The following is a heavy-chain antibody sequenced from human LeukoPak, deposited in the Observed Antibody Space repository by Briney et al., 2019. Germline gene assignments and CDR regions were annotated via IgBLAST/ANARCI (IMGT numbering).Heavy chain of an antibody. D-gene: IGHD5-12*01. CDR2: IYSGGST. CDR1: GFTFDDYA. CDR3: ASGGDSGYAIDY. Sequence: PGRSLRLSCAASGFTFDDYAMHWVRQAPGKGLEWVSVIYSGGSTYYADSVKGRFTISRDNSKNTLYLQMNSLRAEDTAVYYCASGGDSGYAIDYWGQGTLVTVSS. V-gene: IGHV3-53*01. J-gene: IGHJ4*02.